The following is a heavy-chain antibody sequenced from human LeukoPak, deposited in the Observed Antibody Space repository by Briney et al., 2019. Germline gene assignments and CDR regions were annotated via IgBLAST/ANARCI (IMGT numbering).Heavy chain of an antibody. CDR2: IYSGGST. CDR3: ARGPRGFDP. J-gene: IGHJ5*02. V-gene: IGHV3-53*01. CDR1: GFSVGDND. Sequence: GGSLRLSCAASGFSVGDNDMRWVRQAPGKGLEWVSVIYSGGSTSYADSVKGRFSISRDNSKNTLYLQMNSLRAEETAVYYCARGPRGFDPWGQGTLVTVSS.